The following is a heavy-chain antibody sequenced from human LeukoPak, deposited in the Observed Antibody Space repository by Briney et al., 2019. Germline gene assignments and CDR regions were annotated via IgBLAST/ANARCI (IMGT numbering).Heavy chain of an antibody. CDR3: ATTRGPNTFGGVHDY. Sequence: GSLRLSCAASGFTFSNYAMSWVRLAPGKGLEWVSVISGGGGSTNYADSVKGRFTMSRDNSKNTLYLQINSLRAEDTAVYYCATTRGPNTFGGVHDYWGQGTLVTVSS. J-gene: IGHJ4*02. D-gene: IGHD3-16*01. CDR1: GFTFSNYA. CDR2: ISGGGGST. V-gene: IGHV3-23*01.